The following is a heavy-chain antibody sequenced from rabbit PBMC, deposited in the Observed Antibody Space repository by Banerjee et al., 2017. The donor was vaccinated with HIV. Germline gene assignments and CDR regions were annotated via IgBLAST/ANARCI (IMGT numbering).Heavy chain of an antibody. Sequence: QEQLVESGGGLVQPEGSLTLTCTASGFSFSSGYDMYWVRQAPGKGLEWIACIYISSGSTYYANWAKGRFTITRSTSLNTVTLQLNSLTAADMATYFCARDGTAWGGDSLWGQGTLVTVS. CDR3: ARDGTAWGGDSL. CDR1: GFSFSSGYD. V-gene: IGHV1S47*01. D-gene: IGHD4-1*01. CDR2: IYISSGST. J-gene: IGHJ3*01.